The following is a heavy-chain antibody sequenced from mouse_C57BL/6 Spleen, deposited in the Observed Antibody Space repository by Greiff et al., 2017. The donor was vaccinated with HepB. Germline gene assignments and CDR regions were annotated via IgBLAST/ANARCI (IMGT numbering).Heavy chain of an antibody. CDR1: GYTFTSYW. Sequence: QVQLQQPGAELVMPGASVKLSCKASGYTFTSYWMHWVKQRPGQGLEWIGEIDPSDSYTNYNQKFKGKSTLTVDKSSSTAYMQLSSLTSEDSAVYYCARYGCAYWGQGTLVTVSA. CDR3: ARYGCAY. CDR2: IDPSDSYT. J-gene: IGHJ3*01. V-gene: IGHV1-69*01.